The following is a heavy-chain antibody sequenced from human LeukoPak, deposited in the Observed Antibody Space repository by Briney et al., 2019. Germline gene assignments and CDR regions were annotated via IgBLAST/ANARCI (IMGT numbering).Heavy chain of an antibody. J-gene: IGHJ3*02. CDR1: GGSISSYY. CDR3: ARDSRRELVHGFDI. V-gene: IGHV4-4*07. Sequence: SETLSLTCTVSGGSISSYYWSWIRQPAGKGLEWIGRISTSGGTYYKPSLKSRVTMSADTSKNQLSLKLSSVTAADTAVYYCARDSRRELVHGFDIWGQGTMVTVSA. D-gene: IGHD3-10*01. CDR2: ISTSGGT.